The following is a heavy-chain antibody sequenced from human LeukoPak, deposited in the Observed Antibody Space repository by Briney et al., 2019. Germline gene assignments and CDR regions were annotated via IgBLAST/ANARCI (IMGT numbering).Heavy chain of an antibody. CDR1: GGSISSGGYY. J-gene: IGHJ5*02. D-gene: IGHD6-13*01. CDR2: IYYSGST. Sequence: SETLSLTCTVSGGSISSGGYYWSWIRQHPGKGLEWIGYIYYSGSTYYNPSLKSRVTISVDTSKNQFSLKLSSVTAADTAVYYCARDLIVRAAAAGTGWFDPWGQGTLVTVSS. V-gene: IGHV4-31*03. CDR3: ARDLIVRAAAAGTGWFDP.